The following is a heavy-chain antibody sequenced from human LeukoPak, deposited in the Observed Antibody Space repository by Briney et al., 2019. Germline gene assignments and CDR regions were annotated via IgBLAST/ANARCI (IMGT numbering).Heavy chain of an antibody. CDR2: ISTGSSYI. J-gene: IGHJ4*02. V-gene: IGHV3-21*01. CDR1: GFHFSGYS. Sequence: GGSLRLSCAASGFHFSGYSMNWVRQAPGKGLEWVSSISTGSSYISYADSVKGRFTISRDNANNSLYLQMNSLRAEDTAVYYCVRGDEQWLASYWGQGTLVTVSS. D-gene: IGHD6-19*01. CDR3: VRGDEQWLASY.